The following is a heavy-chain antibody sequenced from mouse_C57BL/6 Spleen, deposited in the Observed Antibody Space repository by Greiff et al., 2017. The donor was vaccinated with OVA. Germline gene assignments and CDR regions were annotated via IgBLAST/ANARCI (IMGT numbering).Heavy chain of an antibody. V-gene: IGHV1-42*01. D-gene: IGHD1-1*01. CDR3: ARPYYYDSSYGFAY. J-gene: IGHJ3*01. CDR1: GYSFTGYY. Sequence: EVQLQQSGPELVKPGASVKISCKASGYSFTGYYMNWVKQSPEKSLEWIGEINPSTGGTTYNQKFKAKATLTVDKSSSTAYMQLKSLTSEDSAVYYCARPYYYDSSYGFAYWGQGTLVTVSA. CDR2: INPSTGGT.